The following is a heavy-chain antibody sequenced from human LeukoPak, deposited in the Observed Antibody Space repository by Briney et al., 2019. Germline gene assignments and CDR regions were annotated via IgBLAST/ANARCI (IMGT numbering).Heavy chain of an antibody. D-gene: IGHD4-11*01. J-gene: IGHJ5*02. V-gene: IGHV4-59*01. CDR2: IYYSGST. CDR1: GGSISSYY. Sequence: SETLSLTCTVSGGSISSYYWSWIRQPPGKGLEWIEYIYYSGSTNYNPSLKSRVTISVDTSKKQFSLKLRSVTAADTAVYYCARGGSLQFDPWGQGTLVTVSS. CDR3: ARGGSLQFDP.